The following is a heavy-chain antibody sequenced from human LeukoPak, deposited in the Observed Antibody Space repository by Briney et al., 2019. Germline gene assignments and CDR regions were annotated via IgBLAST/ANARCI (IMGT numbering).Heavy chain of an antibody. V-gene: IGHV3-30*18. J-gene: IGHJ6*02. CDR2: ISYDGSNK. Sequence: GGSLRLSCAASGFTFSSYGMHWVRQAPGKGLEWVAVISYDGSNKYYADSVKGRFTISRGNSKNTLYLQMNSLRAEDTAVYYCAKPAAMVRGVRSYYYYGVDVWGQGTTVTVSS. D-gene: IGHD3-10*01. CDR3: AKPAAMVRGVRSYYYYGVDV. CDR1: GFTFSSYG.